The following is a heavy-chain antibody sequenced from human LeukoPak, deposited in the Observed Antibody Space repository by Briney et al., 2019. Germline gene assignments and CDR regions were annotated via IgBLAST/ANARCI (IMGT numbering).Heavy chain of an antibody. Sequence: SQTLSLTCTVSGGSISSGGYYWSWIRQHPGKGLEWIGYIYYSGSTYYNPSLKSRVTISVDTSKNQFSLKLSSVTAADTAVYYCARDRGRKTTVVTTYYGMDVWGQGTTVTVSS. D-gene: IGHD4-17*01. J-gene: IGHJ6*02. CDR2: IYYSGST. V-gene: IGHV4-31*03. CDR3: ARDRGRKTTVVTTYYGMDV. CDR1: GGSISSGGYY.